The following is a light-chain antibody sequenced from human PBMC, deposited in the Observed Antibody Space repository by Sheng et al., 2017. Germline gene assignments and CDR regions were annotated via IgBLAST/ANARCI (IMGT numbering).Light chain of an antibody. J-gene: IGKJ1*01. CDR1: QNINNF. CDR2: AAT. Sequence: DIQMTQSPSSLSASVGDRVTITCRASQNINNFLNWYQQKPGRAPNLLIYAATSLQSGVPSRFSGSGSGTDFTLTISSLQPEDFATYYCQQTYSTVWAFGQGTKV. V-gene: IGKV1-39*01. CDR3: QQTYSTVWA.